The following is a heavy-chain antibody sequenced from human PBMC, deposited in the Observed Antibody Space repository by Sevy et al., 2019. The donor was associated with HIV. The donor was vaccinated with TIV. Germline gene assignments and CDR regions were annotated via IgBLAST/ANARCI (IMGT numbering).Heavy chain of an antibody. CDR1: GYTFTSYD. CDR3: ARVGVPAAIHYYGMDV. Sequence: ASVKVSCKASGYTFTSYDINWVRQATGQGLEWMGWMNPNSGNTGYAQKFQGRVTMTRNTSVSTAYMELSSLRSEDTAVYYCARVGVPAAIHYYGMDVWGQGTTVTVSS. CDR2: MNPNSGNT. J-gene: IGHJ6*02. V-gene: IGHV1-8*01. D-gene: IGHD2-2*01.